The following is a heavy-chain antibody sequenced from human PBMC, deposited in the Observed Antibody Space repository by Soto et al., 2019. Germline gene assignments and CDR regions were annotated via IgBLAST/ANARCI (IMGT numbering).Heavy chain of an antibody. CDR3: PRTYISVSGFDY. CDR1: GYTFTNYY. D-gene: IGHD5-18*01. CDR2: INPNGGST. V-gene: IGHV1-46*03. Sequence: QVQLVQSGAEVKKPGASVKVSCKASGYTFTNYYMHWVRQAPGQGLEWMGTINPNGGSTTYPPKFQGRXXMXRXXSTRTYYRDLSSLRSEDTAVYYCPRTYISVSGFDYWGQGTLVTVSS. J-gene: IGHJ4*02.